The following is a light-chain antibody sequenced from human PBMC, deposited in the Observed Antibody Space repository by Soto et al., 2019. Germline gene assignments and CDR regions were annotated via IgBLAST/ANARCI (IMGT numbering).Light chain of an antibody. CDR1: QSVSSN. CDR2: GAS. CDR3: QQYNNWPPGT. Sequence: EIVMTQSPATLSVSPGEKATLSGRASQSVSSNLAWYQQKPGQAPTLLIYGASTRATGIPARISGSGSGTEFNLTISSLQSEDCAVYYCQQYNNWPPGTFGQGTKLEIK. J-gene: IGKJ2*02. V-gene: IGKV3-15*01.